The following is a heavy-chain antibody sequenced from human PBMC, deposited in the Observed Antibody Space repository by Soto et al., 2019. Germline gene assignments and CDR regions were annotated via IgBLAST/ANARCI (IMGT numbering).Heavy chain of an antibody. CDR1: GFIFKSYW. V-gene: IGHV3-74*01. J-gene: IGHJ6*02. CDR2: MNIEGSDT. Sequence: GSLRLSCAASGFIFKSYWMHWVRQAPGKGMVLVSSMNIEGSDTKYSDSVKGRFTISRDHAKNTLYLQMNNLRVEDTALYYCVRDCGGPLDXWGRVTTVTVS. D-gene: IGHD2-21*01. CDR3: VRDCGGPLDX.